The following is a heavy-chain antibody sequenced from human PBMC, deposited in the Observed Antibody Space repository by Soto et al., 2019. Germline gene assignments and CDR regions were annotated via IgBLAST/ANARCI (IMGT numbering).Heavy chain of an antibody. CDR2: ISYDGSDK. CDR3: AREAGVYGSGSYGMDV. CDR1: GFTFSSYS. J-gene: IGHJ6*02. V-gene: IGHV3-30-3*01. Sequence: QVQLVESGGGVVEPGRSLRLSCAASGFTFSSYSMHWVRQAPGKGLEWGAVISYDGSDKYYADSVKGRFTISRDNSKNTLYLQMNSLRAEDVAVYYCAREAGVYGSGSYGMDVWGQGTTVTVSS. D-gene: IGHD3-10*01.